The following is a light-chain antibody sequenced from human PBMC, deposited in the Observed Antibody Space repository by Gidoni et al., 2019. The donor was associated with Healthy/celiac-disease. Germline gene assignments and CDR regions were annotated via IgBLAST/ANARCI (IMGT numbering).Light chain of an antibody. CDR1: QSVGNY. CDR3: QQRSNWPPNT. J-gene: IGKJ2*01. V-gene: IGKV3-11*01. CDR2: DAS. Sequence: EIVLTQSPATLSLSPGERATLSCRASQSVGNYLAWYQQKPGQAPRLLIYDASNRATGIPARFSGSGSGTDFTLTISSLEPEDFAVYYCQQRSNWPPNTFGQXTKLEIK.